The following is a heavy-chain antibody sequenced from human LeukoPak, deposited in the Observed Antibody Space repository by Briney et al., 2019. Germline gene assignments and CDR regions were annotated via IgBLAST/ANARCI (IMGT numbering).Heavy chain of an antibody. CDR2: ISSSSSYI. D-gene: IGHD3-22*01. V-gene: IGHV3-21*01. Sequence: SGGSLRLSCAASGFTFSSYAMHWVRQAPGKGLEWVSSISSSSSYIYYADSVKGRFTISRDNAKNSLYLQMNSLRAEDTAVYYCARAYYDSSGYYFDYWGQGTLVTVSS. CDR1: GFTFSSYA. J-gene: IGHJ4*02. CDR3: ARAYYDSSGYYFDY.